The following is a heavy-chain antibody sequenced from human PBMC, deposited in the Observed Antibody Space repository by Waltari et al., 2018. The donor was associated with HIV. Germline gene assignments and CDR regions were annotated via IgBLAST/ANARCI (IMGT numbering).Heavy chain of an antibody. CDR1: GFNFSSYG. J-gene: IGHJ4*02. CDR2: ISYDGGTK. CDR3: VKAKVVSAYYYSLEY. D-gene: IGHD3-22*01. V-gene: IGHV3-30*18. Sequence: QVHLVESGGGVVQPGRSLRLSCATSGFNFSSYGMHWVRQAPGKGLEWMAVISYDGGTKYYADSVKGRFIISRDNSRNTLYLQLSTLRPEDTALYFCVKAKVVSAYYYSLEYWGQGTLVTVSS.